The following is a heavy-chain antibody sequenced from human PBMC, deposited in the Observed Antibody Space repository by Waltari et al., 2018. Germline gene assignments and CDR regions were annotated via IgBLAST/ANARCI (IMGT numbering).Heavy chain of an antibody. CDR2: IFFNGPS. CDR3: ARRVGDVLTGWPEFFDY. J-gene: IGHJ4*02. CDR1: GDYITNTNYH. D-gene: IGHD3-9*01. V-gene: IGHV4-39*07. Sequence: GPGLVKPSETLSLACTVSGDYITNTNYHWAWIRQPPGKGLQWIATIFFNGPSYYNPSLKSRVLISVDTSKNQFSLRVTSVTVADTAVYFCARRVGDVLTGWPEFFDYWGQGNMVIVSP.